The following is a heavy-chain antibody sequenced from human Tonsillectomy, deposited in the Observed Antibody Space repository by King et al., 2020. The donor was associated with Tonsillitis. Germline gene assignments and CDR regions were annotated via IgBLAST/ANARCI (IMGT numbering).Heavy chain of an antibody. Sequence: LQLQESGPGLMKPSETLSLTCTVSGGSSTSNTYYWGWIRQPPGKVLDVIGSIFYSGSTYYSPSLKTRVTISVDTSKNQFSLKLSSLTTADTAVYYCVRLLRVQYPDKRGQTTLVTVSS. V-gene: IGHV4-39*01. J-gene: IGHJ4*02. CDR3: VRLLRVQYPDK. D-gene: IGHD4-11*01. CDR2: IFYSGST. CDR1: GGSSTSNTYY.